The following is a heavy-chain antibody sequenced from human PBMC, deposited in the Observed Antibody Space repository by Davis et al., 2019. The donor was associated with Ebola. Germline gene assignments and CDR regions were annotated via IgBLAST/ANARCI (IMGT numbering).Heavy chain of an antibody. Sequence: GESLKISCAASGFTFSSYAMSWVRQAPGKGLEWVSAISGSGGSTYYADSVKGRFTISRDNSKNTLYLQMNSLRAEDTAVYYCAKSYCGGDCYDDYWGQGTLVTVSS. V-gene: IGHV3-23*01. CDR1: GFTFSSYA. D-gene: IGHD2-21*02. CDR3: AKSYCGGDCYDDY. CDR2: ISGSGGST. J-gene: IGHJ4*02.